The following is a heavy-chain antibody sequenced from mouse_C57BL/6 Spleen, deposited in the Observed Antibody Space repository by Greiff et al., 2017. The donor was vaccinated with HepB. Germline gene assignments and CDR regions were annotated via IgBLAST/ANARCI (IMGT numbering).Heavy chain of an antibody. CDR1: GYAFSSSW. CDR2: IYPGDGDT. J-gene: IGHJ4*01. V-gene: IGHV1-82*01. CDR3: ARFPGGYAMDY. Sequence: VQLQQSGPELVKPGASVKISCKASGYAFSSSWMNWVKQRPGKGLGWIGRIYPGDGDTNYNGKFKGKATLTADKSSSTAYMQLSSLTSEDSAVYFCARFPGGYAMDYWGQGTSVTVSS.